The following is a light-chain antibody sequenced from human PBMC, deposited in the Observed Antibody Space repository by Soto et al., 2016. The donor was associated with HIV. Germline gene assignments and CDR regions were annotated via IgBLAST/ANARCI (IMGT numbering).Light chain of an antibody. CDR2: AAF. V-gene: IGKV1-17*01. CDR1: QDIGND. CDR3: LQHNSYPRT. J-gene: IGKJ1*01. Sequence: DIQMTQSPSSLSASVGDRVTITCRASQDIGNDLGWYQQKPGKAPRRLMYAAFSLQSGVPSRFSGSGSGTEFTLTISSLQPEDFATYYCLQHNSYPRTFGQGTRWIS.